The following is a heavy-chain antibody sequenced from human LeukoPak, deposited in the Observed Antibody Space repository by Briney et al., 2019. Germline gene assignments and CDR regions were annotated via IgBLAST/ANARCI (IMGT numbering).Heavy chain of an antibody. V-gene: IGHV1-69*05. Sequence: SVKVSCKASGGAFSSYAISWVRQAPGQGLEWMGRIIPIFGTANYAQKFQGRVTITTDESTSTAYMELSSLRSEDTAVYYCARDRDFWSGYYAIGGFDYWGQGTLVTVSS. CDR2: IIPIFGTA. CDR1: GGAFSSYA. J-gene: IGHJ4*02. CDR3: ARDRDFWSGYYAIGGFDY. D-gene: IGHD3-3*01.